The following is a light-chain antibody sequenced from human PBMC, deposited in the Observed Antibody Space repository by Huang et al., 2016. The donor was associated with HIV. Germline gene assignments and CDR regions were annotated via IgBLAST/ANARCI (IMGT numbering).Light chain of an antibody. V-gene: IGKV1-5*03. CDR3: QYGET. Sequence: DIQLTQSPSTLSASVGDRLTTTCRASQNISSWLAWYQQKPGKAPKLLNYKISSLESGVPSRFSGSGSGTKFTLTINSLQPDDIGTYYCQYGETFGQGSKVEVK. CDR1: QNISSW. J-gene: IGKJ1*01. CDR2: KIS.